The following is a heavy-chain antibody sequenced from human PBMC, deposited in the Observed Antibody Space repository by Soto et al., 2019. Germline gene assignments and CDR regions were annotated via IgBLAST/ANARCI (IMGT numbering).Heavy chain of an antibody. D-gene: IGHD3-3*01. Sequence: GASVKVSCKASGYTFIKYYIHWVRQAPGQGLEWMAIINPMGGSTNYAQEFQGRVTLTSDTSKNQFSLKLSSVTAADTAVYYCARAGPTYYDFWSGYYIDYWGQGTLVTVSS. V-gene: IGHV1-46*01. CDR3: ARAGPTYYDFWSGYYIDY. CDR2: INPMGGST. CDR1: GYTFIKYY. J-gene: IGHJ4*02.